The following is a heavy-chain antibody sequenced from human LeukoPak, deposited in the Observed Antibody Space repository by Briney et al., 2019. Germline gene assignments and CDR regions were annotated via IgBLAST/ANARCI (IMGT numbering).Heavy chain of an antibody. V-gene: IGHV3-20*04. D-gene: IGHD6-13*01. CDR1: GFTFDDYG. J-gene: IGHJ6*03. CDR3: ASYPSSIYYYYMDV. CDR2: INWNGGST. Sequence: GGSLRLSCAASGFTFDDYGMSWVRQAPGKGLEWVSGINWNGGSTGYADSVKGRFTISRDNAKNSLYLQMNSLRAEDTALYYCASYPSSIYYYYMDVWGKGTTVTVSS.